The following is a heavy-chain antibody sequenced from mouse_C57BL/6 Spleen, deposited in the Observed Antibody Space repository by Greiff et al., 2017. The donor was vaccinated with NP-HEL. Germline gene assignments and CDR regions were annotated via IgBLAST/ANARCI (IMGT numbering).Heavy chain of an antibody. CDR3: VREDYGSSYWYFDV. CDR1: GFTFNTYA. CDR2: IRSKSSNYAT. Sequence: EVMLVESGGGLVQPKGSLKLSCAASGFTFNTYAMHWVRQAPGKGLEWVARIRSKSSNYATYYADSVKDRFTISRDDSQSMLYLQMNNLKTEETAMYYCVREDYGSSYWYFDVWGTGTTVTVSS. J-gene: IGHJ1*03. V-gene: IGHV10-3*01. D-gene: IGHD1-1*01.